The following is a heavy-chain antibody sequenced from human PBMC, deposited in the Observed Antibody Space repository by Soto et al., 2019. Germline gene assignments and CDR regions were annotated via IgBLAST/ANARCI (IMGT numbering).Heavy chain of an antibody. CDR1: GGPLNIIPYY. V-gene: IGHV4-39*01. Sequence: QMQLQVAGPGLVTASETLSLTCTVSGGPLNIIPYYWGWVRQSPGKVLEWSGSVSYGGGTVYYNSSLKSRVSISTDPSKNQYSLRLSELTVADKAVYYCVSDTNGACKEWGHGAAVTVS. CDR3: VSDTNGACKE. J-gene: IGHJ4*01. D-gene: IGHD2-8*01. CDR2: VSYGGGT.